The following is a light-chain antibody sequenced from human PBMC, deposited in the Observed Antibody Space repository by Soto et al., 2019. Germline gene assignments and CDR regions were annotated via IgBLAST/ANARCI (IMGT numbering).Light chain of an antibody. V-gene: IGLV1-40*01. Sequence: QSVLTQPPSVSGAPGQRVTISCTGSSSNIGAGYDVHWYQHLPGTAPKLLIYGNSNRPSGVPDRFSGSKSGTSASLAITGXQXXDXADYYCQSYDSSLSGWVFGGGTQLTV. CDR3: QSYDSSLSGWV. CDR1: SSNIGAGYD. J-gene: IGLJ3*02. CDR2: GNS.